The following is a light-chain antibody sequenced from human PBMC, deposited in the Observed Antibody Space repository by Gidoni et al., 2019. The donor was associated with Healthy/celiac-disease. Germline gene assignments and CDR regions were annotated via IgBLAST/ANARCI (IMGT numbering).Light chain of an antibody. CDR2: SNN. V-gene: IGLV1-44*01. J-gene: IGLJ1*01. CDR1: SSNIGSNT. CDR3: AAWDDSLNAL. Sequence: HSVLTQPPSASWTPGQRVTISCSGSSSNIGSNTVNWYQQLPGTAPKLLIYSNNQRPSGVPDRFSGSKSGTSASLAISGLQSEDEADYYCAAWDDSLNALFGTGTKVTVL.